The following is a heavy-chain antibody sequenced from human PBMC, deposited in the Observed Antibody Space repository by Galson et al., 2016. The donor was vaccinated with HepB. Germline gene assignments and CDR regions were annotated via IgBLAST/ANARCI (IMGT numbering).Heavy chain of an antibody. CDR3: ARHRGRRGYNDFDY. Sequence: QSGAEVKEPGESLRISCKGSGYSFSSYWITWVRQRPGKGLEWIGRVDPGDSYGNYSPSFQGHVTISADKSISTASLQWTNLKASDTAMYYCARHRGRRGYNDFDYWGQGTLVTVSS. D-gene: IGHD5-24*01. CDR1: GYSFSSYW. J-gene: IGHJ4*02. V-gene: IGHV5-10-1*01. CDR2: VDPGDSYG.